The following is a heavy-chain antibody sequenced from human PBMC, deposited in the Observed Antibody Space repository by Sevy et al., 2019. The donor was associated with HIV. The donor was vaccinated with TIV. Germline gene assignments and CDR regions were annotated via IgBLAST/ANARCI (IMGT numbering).Heavy chain of an antibody. Sequence: ASVKVSCKASGYTFTSYYMHWVRQAPGQGLEWMGIINPSGGSTSYAQKFQGRVTMTRDTSTSTVYMELSSLRSEDTAVYYCARKGWGTAMVYGMDVWGQGTMVTVSS. J-gene: IGHJ6*02. CDR2: INPSGGST. CDR3: ARKGWGTAMVYGMDV. D-gene: IGHD5-18*01. CDR1: GYTFTSYY. V-gene: IGHV1-46*01.